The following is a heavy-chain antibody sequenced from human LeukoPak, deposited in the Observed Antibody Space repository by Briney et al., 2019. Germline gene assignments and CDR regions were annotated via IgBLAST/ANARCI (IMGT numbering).Heavy chain of an antibody. V-gene: IGHV5-51*01. Sequence: GASLKISCKGSGYSFTSYWIGWVRQMPGKGLEWMGIIYPGDSDTRYSPSFQGQVTISADKSISTAYLQWSSLKASDTAMYYCARTQLGYCSSTSCYTGYYYGMDVWGQGTTVTVSS. CDR2: IYPGDSDT. D-gene: IGHD2-2*02. J-gene: IGHJ6*02. CDR1: GYSFTSYW. CDR3: ARTQLGYCSSTSCYTGYYYGMDV.